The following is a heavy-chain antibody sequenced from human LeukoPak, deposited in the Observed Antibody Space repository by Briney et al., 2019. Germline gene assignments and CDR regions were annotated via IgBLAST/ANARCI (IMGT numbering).Heavy chain of an antibody. Sequence: SETLSLTCTVSGSSISSYYWSWLRQPPGKGLEWIGYIYYSGSTNYNPSLKSRVTISVDTSKNQFSLKLSSVTAADTAVYYCARGGTVGVTSDYWGQGTLVTVSS. J-gene: IGHJ4*02. CDR2: IYYSGST. CDR1: GSSISSYY. D-gene: IGHD1-26*01. V-gene: IGHV4-59*01. CDR3: ARGGTVGVTSDY.